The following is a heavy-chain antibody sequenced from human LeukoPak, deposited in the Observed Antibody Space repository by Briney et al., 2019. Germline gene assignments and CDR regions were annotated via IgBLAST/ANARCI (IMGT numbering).Heavy chain of an antibody. Sequence: ASVKVSCKVSGYILTELSMHWVRQAPGKGLEWMGGFDPEDGETIYAQKFQGRVTMTEDTSTDTAYMELSSLRSEDTAVYYCATASTPPPQELLWFGELLRSAYYYYGMDVWGQGTTVTVSS. V-gene: IGHV1-24*01. D-gene: IGHD3-10*01. CDR1: GYILTELS. CDR3: ATASTPPPQELLWFGELLRSAYYYYGMDV. CDR2: FDPEDGET. J-gene: IGHJ6*02.